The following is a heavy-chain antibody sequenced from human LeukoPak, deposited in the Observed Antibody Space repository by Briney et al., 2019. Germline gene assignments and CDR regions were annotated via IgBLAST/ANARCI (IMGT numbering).Heavy chain of an antibody. CDR1: GFTFSSYG. Sequence: GRSLRLSCAASGFTFSSYGMHWVRQAPGKGLEWVAFIRYDGSNKYYADSVKGRFTISRDNSKNTLYLQMNSLRAEDTAVYYCARDYDGSGSYYPNLDYWGQGTLVTVSS. CDR2: IRYDGSNK. D-gene: IGHD3-10*01. V-gene: IGHV3-30*02. J-gene: IGHJ4*02. CDR3: ARDYDGSGSYYPNLDY.